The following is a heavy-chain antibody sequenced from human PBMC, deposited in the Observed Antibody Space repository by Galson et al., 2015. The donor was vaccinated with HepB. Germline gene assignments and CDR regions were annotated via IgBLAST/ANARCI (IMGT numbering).Heavy chain of an antibody. Sequence: ETLSLTCTVSGGSISSYYWSWIRQPAGKGLEWIGRIYTSGSTNYNPSLKSRVTMSVDTSKNQFSLKLSSVTAADTAVYFCARTYPYSSNGGWVDYWGLGTLVTVSS. D-gene: IGHD6-13*01. CDR3: ARTYPYSSNGGWVDY. V-gene: IGHV4-4*07. CDR2: IYTSGST. J-gene: IGHJ4*02. CDR1: GGSISSYY.